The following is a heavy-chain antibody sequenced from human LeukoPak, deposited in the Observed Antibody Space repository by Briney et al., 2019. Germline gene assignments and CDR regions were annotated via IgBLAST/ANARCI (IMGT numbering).Heavy chain of an antibody. CDR3: ARVDFYADYYFYGMDV. J-gene: IGHJ6*02. CDR2: ISSSSSYI. Sequence: PGGSLRLSCAASGFTFSSYSMNWVRQAPGKGLEWVSSISSSSSYIYYADSVKGRFTISRDNAKNSLYLQMNSLRAEDTAVYYCARVDFYADYYFYGMDVWGQGTTVTVS. D-gene: IGHD2/OR15-2a*01. CDR1: GFTFSSYS. V-gene: IGHV3-21*01.